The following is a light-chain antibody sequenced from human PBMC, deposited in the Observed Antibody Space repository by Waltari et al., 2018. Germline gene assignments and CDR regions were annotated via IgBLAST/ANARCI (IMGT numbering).Light chain of an antibody. CDR3: QHYVRLPAT. J-gene: IGKJ1*01. Sequence: EIVLTQSPGTLSWSPGERATLSCRANQSVSSTLAWYQKKPSQAPSLLIYATSTRAPGIPDRFRGSGSGTDFSITISRLGPEDFAVYYCQHYVRLPATFGQGTKVEIK. V-gene: IGKV3-20*01. CDR2: ATS. CDR1: QSVSST.